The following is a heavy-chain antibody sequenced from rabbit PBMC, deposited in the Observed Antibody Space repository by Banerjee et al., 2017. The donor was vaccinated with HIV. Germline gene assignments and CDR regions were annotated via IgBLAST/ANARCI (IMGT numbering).Heavy chain of an antibody. V-gene: IGHV1S40*01. CDR2: IYAGSSGST. CDR3: ARDLAGVIGWNFDL. J-gene: IGHJ4*01. D-gene: IGHD4-1*01. Sequence: PGKGLEWIACIYAGSSGSTQYANWAKGRFTISKISSTTVTLQMTSLTAADTATYFCARDLAGVIGWNFDLWGPGTLVTVS.